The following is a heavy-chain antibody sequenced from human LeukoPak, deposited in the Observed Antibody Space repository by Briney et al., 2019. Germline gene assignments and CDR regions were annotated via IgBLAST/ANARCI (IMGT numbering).Heavy chain of an antibody. CDR2: ISYDGSNK. Sequence: GGSLRLSCAASGFTFSSYGMHWVRQAPGKGLEWGAVISYDGSNKYYADSVKGRFTISRDNSKTTLYLHMNSLRAEDTAVYYCASSLWFGELLFDIDYWGQGTLVTVSS. CDR3: ASSLWFGELLFDIDY. D-gene: IGHD3-10*01. CDR1: GFTFSSYG. V-gene: IGHV3-30*03. J-gene: IGHJ4*02.